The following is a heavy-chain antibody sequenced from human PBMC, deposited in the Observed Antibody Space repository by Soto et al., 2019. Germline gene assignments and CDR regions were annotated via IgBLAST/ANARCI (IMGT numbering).Heavy chain of an antibody. J-gene: IGHJ4*02. CDR1: VFTFSDYA. CDR2: ISGSGGST. V-gene: IGHV3-23*01. Sequence: GGSLRLSCAASVFTFSDYAMSWVCQAPGKGLEWVSAISGSGGSTYYADSVKGRFTISRDKSKNTLYLHMNSLRAEDTALYYCAKSFSSNWYDYFDYWGQGSLVTVSS. D-gene: IGHD6-13*01. CDR3: AKSFSSNWYDYFDY.